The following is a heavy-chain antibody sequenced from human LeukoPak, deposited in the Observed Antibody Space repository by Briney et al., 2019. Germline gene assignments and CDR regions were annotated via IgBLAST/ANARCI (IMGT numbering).Heavy chain of an antibody. CDR1: GYTFTSYD. CDR3: ARGIWFGELLLYFDY. CDR2: ISAYNGNT. V-gene: IGHV1-18*01. D-gene: IGHD3-10*01. Sequence: ASVKVSCKASGYTFTSYDISWVRQAPGQGLEWMGWISAYNGNTNYAQKLQGRVTMTTDTSTSTAYMELRSLRSDDTAVYYCARGIWFGELLLYFDYWGQGTLVTVSS. J-gene: IGHJ4*02.